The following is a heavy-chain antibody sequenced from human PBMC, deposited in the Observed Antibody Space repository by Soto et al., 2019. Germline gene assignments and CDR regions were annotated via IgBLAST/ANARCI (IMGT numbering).Heavy chain of an antibody. V-gene: IGHV1-8*01. CDR3: ARGSINPLDYGDYVNLRSVGYYYYYMDV. CDR1: GYTFTSYD. D-gene: IGHD4-17*01. CDR2: MNPNSGNT. Sequence: ASVKVSCKASGYTFTSYDINWVRQATGQGLEWMGWMNPNSGNTGYAQKFQGRVTMTRNNSISTAYMEQNSLRSEDTAVYYCARGSINPLDYGDYVNLRSVGYYYYYMDVWGKGTTVTVSS. J-gene: IGHJ6*03.